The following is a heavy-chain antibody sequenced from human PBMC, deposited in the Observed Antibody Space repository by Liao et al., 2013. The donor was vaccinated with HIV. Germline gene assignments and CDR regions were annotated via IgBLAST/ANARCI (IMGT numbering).Heavy chain of an antibody. V-gene: IGHV4-59*01. J-gene: IGHJ6*03. CDR3: ARTDFWSGYSPLSYYYYYMDV. CDR2: IYYSGST. D-gene: IGHD3-3*01. CDR1: GGSISSYY. Sequence: QVQLQESGPGLVKPSETLSLTCTVSGGSISSYYWSWIRQPAGKGLEWIGYIYYSGSTDYNPSLRSRVTISVDTSKNQFSLKLSSVTAADTAVYYCARTDFWSGYSPLSYYYYYMDVWGKGTTVTVSS.